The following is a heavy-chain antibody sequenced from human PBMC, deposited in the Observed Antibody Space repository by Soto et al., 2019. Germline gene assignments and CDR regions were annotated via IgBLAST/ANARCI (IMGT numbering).Heavy chain of an antibody. J-gene: IGHJ6*02. CDR3: AKDLGGYCSSTSCDSDRARYYGMDV. CDR2: ISYDGSNK. CDR1: GFTFSSYG. Sequence: GGSLRLSCAASGFTFSSYGMHWVRQAPGKGLEWVAVISYDGSNKYYADSVKGRFTISRDNSKNTLYLQMNSLRAEDTAVYYCAKDLGGYCSSTSCDSDRARYYGMDVWGQGTTVTVSS. D-gene: IGHD2-2*02. V-gene: IGHV3-30*18.